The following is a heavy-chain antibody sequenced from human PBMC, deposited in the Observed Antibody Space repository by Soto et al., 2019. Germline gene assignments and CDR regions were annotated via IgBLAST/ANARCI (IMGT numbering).Heavy chain of an antibody. D-gene: IGHD1-1*01. CDR2: TTYDGGIK. Sequence: GGSLRLSCTASGFSFSSYGMEWVRQAPGKGLEWVAATTYDGGIKHYVDSVKGRFTISGDNSKNTLYLQMHSLRAEDTATYYCAGALENPYFYYGLDVWGQGTTITVSS. J-gene: IGHJ6*02. V-gene: IGHV3-30*03. CDR1: GFSFSSYG. CDR3: AGALENPYFYYGLDV.